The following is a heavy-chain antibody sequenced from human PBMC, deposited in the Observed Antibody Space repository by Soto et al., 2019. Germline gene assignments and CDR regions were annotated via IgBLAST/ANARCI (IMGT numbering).Heavy chain of an antibody. CDR2: INSDGSST. D-gene: IGHD4-17*01. V-gene: IGHV3-74*01. CDR3: ARGSYGGKTFDY. CDR1: GFTFSSYW. Sequence: EVQLVESGGGLVQPGGSLRLSCAASGFTFSSYWMHWVRQAPGKGLVWVSRINSDGSSTSYADSVKGRFTISRDNAKNTLYREMNSLRAEDTAVYYCARGSYGGKTFDYWGQGTLVTVSS. J-gene: IGHJ4*02.